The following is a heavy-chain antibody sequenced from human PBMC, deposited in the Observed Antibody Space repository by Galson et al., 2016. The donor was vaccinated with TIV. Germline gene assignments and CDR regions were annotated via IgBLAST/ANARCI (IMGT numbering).Heavy chain of an antibody. J-gene: IGHJ2*01. CDR3: VRTPYGDSFGWYFDL. D-gene: IGHD4-17*01. Sequence: PALVKPTQTLTLTCTFSGFSLNSDGMCVSWIRQPPGKALEWLARIDWDGDKYYSTFLQTRLTTSKDTSKNQVVLTMTNMDPVDTATYYCVRTPYGDSFGWYFDLWGRGTLVTVSS. CDR1: GFSLNSDGMC. CDR2: IDWDGDK. V-gene: IGHV2-70*11.